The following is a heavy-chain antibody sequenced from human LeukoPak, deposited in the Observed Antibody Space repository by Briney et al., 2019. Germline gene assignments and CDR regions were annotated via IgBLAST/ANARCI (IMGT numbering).Heavy chain of an antibody. J-gene: IGHJ4*02. CDR2: IKQDGSEK. V-gene: IGHV3-7*04. D-gene: IGHD1-26*01. CDR1: GFAFSNHA. CDR3: AGGRVVAGSYWMYNFDY. Sequence: PGGSLRLSCAASGFAFSNHAMSWVRQAPGKGLEWVANIKQDGSEKYYVDSVKGRFTISRDNAKNSLYLQMNSLRAEDTAVYYCAGGRVVAGSYWMYNFDYWGQGTLVTVSS.